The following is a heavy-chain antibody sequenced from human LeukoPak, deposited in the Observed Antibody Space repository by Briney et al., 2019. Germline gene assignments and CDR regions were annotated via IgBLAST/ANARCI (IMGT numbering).Heavy chain of an antibody. J-gene: IGHJ4*02. CDR3: ARDLNLYTVTTLEQKYYFDY. CDR1: GYTFTGYY. Sequence: ASVKVSCKASGYTFTGYYMHWVRQAPGQGLEWMGWINPNSGGTNYAQKFQGRVTMTRDKSIRTAYMELSRLTSDDTAVYYCARDLNLYTVTTLEQKYYFDYWGQGTLVTVSS. CDR2: INPNSGGT. V-gene: IGHV1-2*02. D-gene: IGHD4-17*01.